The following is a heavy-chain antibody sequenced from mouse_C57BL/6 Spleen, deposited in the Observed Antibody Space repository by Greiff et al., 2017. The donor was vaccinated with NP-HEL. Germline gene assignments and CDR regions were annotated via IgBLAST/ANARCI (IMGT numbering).Heavy chain of an antibody. Sequence: QVQLQQSGAELVKPGASVKLSCKASGYTFTEYTIHWVKPRSGQGLVWLGWFYPGSGSLKYNEKFKDKATLTADKSSSTVYMDLSRLTSEDSAVYFCARHEEGTAQATFAYWGQGTLVTVSA. V-gene: IGHV1-62-2*01. CDR2: FYPGSGSL. CDR3: ARHEEGTAQATFAY. D-gene: IGHD3-2*02. J-gene: IGHJ3*01. CDR1: GYTFTEYT.